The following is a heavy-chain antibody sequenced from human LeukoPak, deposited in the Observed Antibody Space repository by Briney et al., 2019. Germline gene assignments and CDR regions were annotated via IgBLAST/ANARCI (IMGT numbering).Heavy chain of an antibody. V-gene: IGHV1-69*13. CDR1: GGTFSSYA. CDR2: IIPIFGTA. J-gene: IGHJ4*02. CDR3: ARGGYYDSSGYIFDY. Sequence: GASVKVSCKASGGTFSSYAISWVRQAPGQGLEWMGGIIPIFGTANYAQKFQGRVTITADESTSTAYMELCSLRSEDTAVYYCARGGYYDSSGYIFDYWGQGTLVTVSS. D-gene: IGHD3-22*01.